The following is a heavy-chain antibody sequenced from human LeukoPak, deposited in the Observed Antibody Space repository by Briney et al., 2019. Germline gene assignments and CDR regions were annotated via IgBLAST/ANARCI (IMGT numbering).Heavy chain of an antibody. V-gene: IGHV3-21*01. Sequence: PGGSLRLSCAASGFTFSSYSMDWVRQAPGKGLERVSSISRSSSYIYYADSVKGRFTMSRDNAKNSLYLLKNSLRAEDTAVYYCARDDGDDYVWGTKPDAFDIWGQGTMVTVSS. J-gene: IGHJ3*02. D-gene: IGHD3-16*01. CDR1: GFTFSSYS. CDR3: ARDDGDDYVWGTKPDAFDI. CDR2: ISRSSSYI.